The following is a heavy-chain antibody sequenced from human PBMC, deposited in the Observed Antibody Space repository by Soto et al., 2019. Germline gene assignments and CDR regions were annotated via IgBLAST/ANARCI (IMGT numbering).Heavy chain of an antibody. J-gene: IGHJ4*02. CDR2: IKQDGSEK. D-gene: IGHD5-18*01. Sequence: PGGSLRLSCAASGFTFRNYWMSWVRQAPGKGLEWVANIKQDGSEKYYVDSVKGRFTISRDNTKNSLYLQMNSLRAEDTAVYYCERGQSYGPDFDYWGQGNLVTVSS. CDR3: ERGQSYGPDFDY. CDR1: GFTFRNYW. V-gene: IGHV3-7*03.